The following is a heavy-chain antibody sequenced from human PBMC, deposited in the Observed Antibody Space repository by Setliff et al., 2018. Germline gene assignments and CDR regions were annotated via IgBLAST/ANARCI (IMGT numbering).Heavy chain of an antibody. CDR1: GGSISSASYY. J-gene: IGHJ4*02. CDR3: ARDDPNHYDVSGYSVGYFDY. D-gene: IGHD3-22*01. Sequence: SETLSLTCTVSGGSISSASYYWSWIRQPAGKGLEWIGHIYTSWSSNYNPSLKSRVTIAVDTSNNQFSLKLTSVTAADTAVYFCARDDPNHYDVSGYSVGYFDYWGLGTPVTVSS. V-gene: IGHV4-61*09. CDR2: IYTSWSS.